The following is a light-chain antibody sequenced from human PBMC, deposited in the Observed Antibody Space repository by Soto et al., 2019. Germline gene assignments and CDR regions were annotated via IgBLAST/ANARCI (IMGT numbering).Light chain of an antibody. CDR2: GAS. Sequence: EIVLTQSPATLSVSPGERVTLSCRASQSVSDNLAWYQQKPGQAPRLLIYGASTRATGIPARFSGSGSGTEFTLTISSLQSEDFAVYYCQQYNNWPPAFGQGTKVDIK. V-gene: IGKV3-15*01. CDR3: QQYNNWPPA. J-gene: IGKJ1*01. CDR1: QSVSDN.